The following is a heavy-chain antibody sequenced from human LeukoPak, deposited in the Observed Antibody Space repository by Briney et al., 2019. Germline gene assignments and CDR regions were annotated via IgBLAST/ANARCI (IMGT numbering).Heavy chain of an antibody. CDR3: ARDPDGYNTSPHDY. CDR2: INPNSGGT. Sequence: GASVKVSCKASGHTFTGYYMHWVRQAPGQGLEWMGWINPNSGGTNYAQKFQGRVTMTRDTSISTAYMELSRLRSDDTAVYYCARDPDGYNTSPHDYWGQGTLVTVSS. D-gene: IGHD5-24*01. V-gene: IGHV1-2*02. J-gene: IGHJ4*02. CDR1: GHTFTGYY.